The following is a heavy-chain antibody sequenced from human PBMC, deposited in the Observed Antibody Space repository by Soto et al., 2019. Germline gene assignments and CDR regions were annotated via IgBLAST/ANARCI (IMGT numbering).Heavy chain of an antibody. D-gene: IGHD6-19*01. Sequence: QVQLVQSGAEVKKPGSSVKVSCKASGGTFSSYTISWVRQAPGQGLEWMGRIIPILGIANYAQKFQGRVTITADKSTSTAYMELSSLRSEDTAMYYCAKKQWLDTGYYGMDFWGQGTTVTVSS. CDR2: IIPILGIA. CDR1: GGTFSSYT. J-gene: IGHJ6*02. V-gene: IGHV1-69*02. CDR3: AKKQWLDTGYYGMDF.